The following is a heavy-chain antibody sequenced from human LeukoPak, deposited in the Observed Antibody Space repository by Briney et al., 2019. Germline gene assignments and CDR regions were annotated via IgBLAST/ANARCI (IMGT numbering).Heavy chain of an antibody. V-gene: IGHV3-73*01. J-gene: IGHJ4*02. CDR2: IRSKANSYAT. CDR3: TRDLRVLFDY. Sequence: GGSLRLSCAASGFTFSGSAIHWVRQASGKGLEWVGRIRSKANSYATSSAASVKGRFTISRDDSKNTAYLQMSSLKTEDTAVYYCTRDLRVLFDYWGQGTLVTVSS. CDR1: GFTFSGSA. D-gene: IGHD3-10*02.